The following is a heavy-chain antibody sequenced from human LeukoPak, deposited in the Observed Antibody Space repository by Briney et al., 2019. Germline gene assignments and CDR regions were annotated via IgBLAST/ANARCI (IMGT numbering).Heavy chain of an antibody. CDR1: GFTFSSYS. V-gene: IGHV3-21*01. CDR2: ISSSSSYI. CDR3: ARDRGIAAAGDAFDI. J-gene: IGHJ3*02. D-gene: IGHD6-13*01. Sequence: PGGSLRHSCAASGFTFSSYSMNWVRQAPGKGLEWVSSISSSSSYIYYADSVRGRFTISRDNAKNSLYLQMNSLRAEDTAVYYCARDRGIAAAGDAFDIWGQGTMVTVSS.